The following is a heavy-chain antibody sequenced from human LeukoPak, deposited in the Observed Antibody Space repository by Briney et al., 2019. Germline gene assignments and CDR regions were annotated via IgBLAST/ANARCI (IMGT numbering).Heavy chain of an antibody. V-gene: IGHV3-11*06. Sequence: GGSLRLSCAASGFTFRDYYMSWIRQAPGKGLEWVSYISSSSSYTDYADSVKGRFTISRDNAKNSLYLQMNSLRAEDTAVYYCARDPRGYYGDYVGYFDYWGQGTLVTVSS. J-gene: IGHJ4*02. D-gene: IGHD4-17*01. CDR2: ISSSSSYT. CDR3: ARDPRGYYGDYVGYFDY. CDR1: GFTFRDYY.